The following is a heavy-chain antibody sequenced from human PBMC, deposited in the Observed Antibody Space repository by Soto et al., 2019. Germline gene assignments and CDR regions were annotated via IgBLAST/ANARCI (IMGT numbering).Heavy chain of an antibody. CDR1: GGSISRYF. V-gene: IGHV4-59*01. D-gene: IGHD2-21*01. CDR3: AHFSDLEWVDP. J-gene: IGHJ5*02. CDR2: NFYTGST. Sequence: QVQLQESGPGLVRPSETLSLTCTVSGGSISRYFWSWIRQSPGKGLECIGYNFYTGSTTCNPSLKGRVTISIDTSKNQFSLKLSSLTAADTAVYYCAHFSDLEWVDPWGQGTLVTVSS.